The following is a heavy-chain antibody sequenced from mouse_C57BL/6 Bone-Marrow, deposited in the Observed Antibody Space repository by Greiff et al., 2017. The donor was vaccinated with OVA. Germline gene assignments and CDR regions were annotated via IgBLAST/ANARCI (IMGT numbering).Heavy chain of an antibody. V-gene: IGHV1-50*01. D-gene: IGHD2-5*01. CDR1: GYTFTSYW. CDR2: IDPSDSYT. J-gene: IGHJ1*03. CDR3: ARRAYYSNYERYFDV. Sequence: QVHVKQPGAELVKPGASVKLSCKASGYTFTSYWMQWVKQRPGQGLEWIGEIDPSDSYTNYNQKFKGKATLTVDTSSSTAYMQLSSLTSEDSAVYYCARRAYYSNYERYFDVWGTGTTVTVSS.